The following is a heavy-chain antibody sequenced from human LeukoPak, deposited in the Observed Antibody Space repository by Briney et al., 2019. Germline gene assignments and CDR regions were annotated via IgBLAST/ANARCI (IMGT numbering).Heavy chain of an antibody. CDR1: GFTFSSYE. D-gene: IGHD3-10*01. V-gene: IGHV3-48*03. Sequence: GGSLRLSCAASGFTFSSYEMNWVRQAPGKGLEWVSYISSSGSTVYYADSVKGRFTISRDNAKNSLYLQMNSLRAEDTAVYYCARDHGSGLGDLDPWGQGTLVTVSS. CDR3: ARDHGSGLGDLDP. CDR2: ISSSGSTV. J-gene: IGHJ5*02.